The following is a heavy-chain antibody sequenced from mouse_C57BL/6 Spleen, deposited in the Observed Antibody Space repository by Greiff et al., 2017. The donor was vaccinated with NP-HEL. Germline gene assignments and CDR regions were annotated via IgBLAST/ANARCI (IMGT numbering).Heavy chain of an antibody. D-gene: IGHD1-1*01. CDR3: ARGDYYGFMDY. Sequence: VKLQQPGTELVKPGASVKLSCKASGYTFTSYWMHWVKQRPGPGLEWIGNINPSNGGTNYNEKFKSKATLTVDKSSSTAYMQLSSLTSEDSAVYYCARGDYYGFMDYWGQGTSVTVSS. CDR2: INPSNGGT. J-gene: IGHJ4*01. V-gene: IGHV1-53*01. CDR1: GYTFTSYW.